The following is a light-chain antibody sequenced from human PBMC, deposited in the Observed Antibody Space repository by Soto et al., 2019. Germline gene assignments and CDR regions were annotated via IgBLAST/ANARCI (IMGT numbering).Light chain of an antibody. CDR3: RSYGGSSTFDVV. Sequence: QSALTQPASVSGSPGQSITISCTGTSSDVGSYNLVSWYQQHPGKAPKLMIYEGSKRPSGVSNRFSGSKSGNTASLTISGLQAEDEADYYCRSYGGSSTFDVVFGGGTKLTVL. V-gene: IGLV2-23*03. J-gene: IGLJ2*01. CDR2: EGS. CDR1: SSDVGSYNL.